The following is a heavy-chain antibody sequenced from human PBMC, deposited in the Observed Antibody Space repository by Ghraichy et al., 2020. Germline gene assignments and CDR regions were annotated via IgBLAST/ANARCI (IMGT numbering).Heavy chain of an antibody. CDR3: ARSYDSSGYYSLWYFDL. CDR2: IYPGDSDT. D-gene: IGHD3-22*01. V-gene: IGHV5-51*01. Sequence: GESLNISCKGSGYSFTSYWIGWVRQMPGKGLEWMGIIYPGDSDTRYSPSFQGQVTISADKSISTAYLQWSSLKASDTAMYYCARSYDSSGYYSLWYFDLWGRGPLVTVSS. CDR1: GYSFTSYW. J-gene: IGHJ2*01.